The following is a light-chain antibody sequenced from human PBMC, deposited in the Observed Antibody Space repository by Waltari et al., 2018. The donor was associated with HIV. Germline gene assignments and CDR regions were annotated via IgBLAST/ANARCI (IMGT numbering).Light chain of an antibody. V-gene: IGKV1-5*03. CDR3: QKYETCCT. CDR2: TAS. Sequence: IRLTQSPSILSAAIGHAVTISCRATQNVNSCLAWYQQNPGKGPKLRIHTASSSVKGVPTRFGGSGAGTVFTLTINGLQADDFATDCGQKYETCCTFSQGTKL. CDR1: QNVNSC. J-gene: IGKJ2*02.